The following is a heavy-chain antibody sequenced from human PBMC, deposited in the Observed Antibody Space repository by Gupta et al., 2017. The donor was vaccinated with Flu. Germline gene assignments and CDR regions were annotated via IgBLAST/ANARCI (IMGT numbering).Heavy chain of an antibody. Sequence: QVQLQQWGAGLLKPSETLSLTCAVYGGSFSGYYWSWIRQPPGKGLEWIGEINHSGSTNYNPSLKSRVTISVDTSKNQFSLKLSSVTAADTAVYYCARKDIVVVPAAIQRRGWFDPWGQGTLVTVSS. CDR3: ARKDIVVVPAAIQRRGWFDP. V-gene: IGHV4-34*01. D-gene: IGHD2-2*01. CDR2: INHSGST. CDR1: GGSFSGYY. J-gene: IGHJ5*02.